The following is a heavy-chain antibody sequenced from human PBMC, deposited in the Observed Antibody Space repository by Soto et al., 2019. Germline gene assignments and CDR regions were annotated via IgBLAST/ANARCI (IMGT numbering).Heavy chain of an antibody. CDR1: GYTFTGYY. CDR3: ARDSTEDYYDSSPPHGMDV. J-gene: IGHJ6*02. CDR2: VNPNSGGT. Sequence: QVQLVQSGAEVKKPGASVKVSCKASGYTFTGYYMHWVRQAPGQGLEWMGWVNPNSGGTNYAQKFQGWVTMTRDTSISTAYMELSRLRSDDTAVYYCARDSTEDYYDSSPPHGMDVWGQGTTVTVSS. D-gene: IGHD3-22*01. V-gene: IGHV1-2*04.